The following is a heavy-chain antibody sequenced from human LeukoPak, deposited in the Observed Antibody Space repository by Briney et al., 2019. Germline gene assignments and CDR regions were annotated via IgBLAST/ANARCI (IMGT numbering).Heavy chain of an antibody. D-gene: IGHD6-19*01. CDR3: AKDRPWLVPVYGVPDY. Sequence: PGGSLRLSCAASGFTFSSYAMSWVRQAPGKGLEWVSAISGSGGSTYYADSVKGRFTISRDNSKNTLYLQMNSLRAEDTAVYYCAKDRPWLVPVYGVPDYWGQGTLVTVSS. CDR2: ISGSGGST. V-gene: IGHV3-23*01. CDR1: GFTFSSYA. J-gene: IGHJ4*02.